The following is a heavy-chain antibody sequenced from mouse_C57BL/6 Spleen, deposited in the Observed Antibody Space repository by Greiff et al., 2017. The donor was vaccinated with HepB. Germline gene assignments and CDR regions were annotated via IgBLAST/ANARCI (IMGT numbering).Heavy chain of an antibody. CDR3: ANDYGSSCSWYFDV. J-gene: IGHJ1*03. V-gene: IGHV1-64*01. CDR1: GYTFTSYW. CDR2: IHPDSGST. Sequence: VQLQQPGAELVKPGASVKLSCKASGYTFTSYWMHWVKQRPGQGLEWIGMIHPDSGSTNYNEKFKSKATLTVDKSSSTAYMQLSSLTSEDSAVDYCANDYGSSCSWYFDVWGTGTTVTVSS. D-gene: IGHD1-1*01.